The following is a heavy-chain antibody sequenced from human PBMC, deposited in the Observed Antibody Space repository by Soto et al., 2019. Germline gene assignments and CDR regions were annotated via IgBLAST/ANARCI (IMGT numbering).Heavy chain of an antibody. J-gene: IGHJ4*02. CDR1: GFTFSSYS. V-gene: IGHV3-48*01. CDR2: ISSSSRTI. Sequence: GGSLRLSCAASGFTFSSYSMNWVRQAPGKGLEWVSYISSSSRTIYYADYVKGRFTISRDNAKNSLYLQMNSLRAEDTAVYYCASFYGDYLDYFDYWGQGTLVTVSS. D-gene: IGHD4-17*01. CDR3: ASFYGDYLDYFDY.